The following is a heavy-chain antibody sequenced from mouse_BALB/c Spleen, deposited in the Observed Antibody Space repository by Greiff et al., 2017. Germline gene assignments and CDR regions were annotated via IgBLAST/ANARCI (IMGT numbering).Heavy chain of an antibody. CDR2: IRNKANGYTT. Sequence: EVKLVESGGGLVQPGGSLRLSCATSGFTFTDYYMSWVRQPPGKALEWLGFIRNKANGYTTEYSASVKGRFTISRDNSQSILYLQMNTLRAEDSATYYCARDGDRSSWFAYWGQGTLVTVSA. CDR3: ARDGDRSSWFAY. V-gene: IGHV7-3*02. CDR1: GFTFTDYY. D-gene: IGHD3-3*01. J-gene: IGHJ3*01.